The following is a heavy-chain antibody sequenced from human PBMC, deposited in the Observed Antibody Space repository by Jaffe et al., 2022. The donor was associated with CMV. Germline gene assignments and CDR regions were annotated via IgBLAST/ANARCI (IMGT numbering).Heavy chain of an antibody. CDR1: GGSFSGYY. Sequence: QVQLQQWGAGLLKPSETLSLTCAVYGGSFSGYYWSWIRQPPGKGLEWIGEINHSGSTNYNPSLKSRVTISVDTSKNQFSLKLSSVTAADTAVYYCARALFVPYYDFWSGYYSGSGGYYFDYWGQGTLVTVSS. V-gene: IGHV4-34*01. CDR3: ARALFVPYYDFWSGYYSGSGGYYFDY. D-gene: IGHD3-3*01. J-gene: IGHJ4*02. CDR2: INHSGST.